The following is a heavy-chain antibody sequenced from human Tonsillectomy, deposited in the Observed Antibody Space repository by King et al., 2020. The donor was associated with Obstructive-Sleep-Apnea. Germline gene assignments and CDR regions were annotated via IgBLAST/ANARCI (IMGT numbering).Heavy chain of an antibody. Sequence: VQLVESGGNLVQPGGSLRLSCAASGFSFRDHYMDWVRQVPGKGLEWVGRTRNNANSYTTEYAASVKGRFTISRDDSKNPLHLQMNSLKTEDTAVYYCASRNPSLGDAFDIWGQGTMVTVSS. V-gene: IGHV3-72*01. CDR2: TRNNANSYTT. CDR1: GFSFRDHY. J-gene: IGHJ3*02. CDR3: ASRNPSLGDAFDI. D-gene: IGHD7-27*01.